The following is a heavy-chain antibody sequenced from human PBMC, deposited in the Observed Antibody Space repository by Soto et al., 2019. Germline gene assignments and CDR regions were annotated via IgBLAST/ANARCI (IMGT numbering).Heavy chain of an antibody. CDR1: GASINNNDYY. V-gene: IGHV4-30-4*01. J-gene: IGHJ2*01. Sequence: SETLSLTCTVSGASINNNDYYWSWIRQTPGKGLEWIGYVYYSGTTDYIPSLKSRLSMSIDKSQNQFTLRLNSVTAADTATYYCARMSYFYDKWYFDLWGRGTLVTVSS. CDR3: ARMSYFYDKWYFDL. D-gene: IGHD3-22*01. CDR2: VYYSGTT.